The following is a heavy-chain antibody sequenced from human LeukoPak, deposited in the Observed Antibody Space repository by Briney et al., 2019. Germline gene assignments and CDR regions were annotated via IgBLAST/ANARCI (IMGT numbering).Heavy chain of an antibody. CDR2: IYYSGST. J-gene: IGHJ3*02. Sequence: SETLSLTCAVYGGSFSGYYWSWIRQHPGKGLEWIGYIYYSGSTYYNPSLKSRVTISVDTSKNQFSLKLSSVTAADTAVYYCARAEDDSSGYFPIWSAFDIWGQGTMVTVSS. CDR1: GGSFSGYY. CDR3: ARAEDDSSGYFPIWSAFDI. D-gene: IGHD3-22*01. V-gene: IGHV4-31*11.